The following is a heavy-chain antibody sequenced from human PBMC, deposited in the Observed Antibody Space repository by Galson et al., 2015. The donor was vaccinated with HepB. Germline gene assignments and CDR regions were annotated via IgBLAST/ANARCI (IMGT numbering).Heavy chain of an antibody. D-gene: IGHD2-21*01. CDR2: IKSKTDDGTL. J-gene: IGHJ4*02. Sequence: SLRLSCAASGFTFSNAWMSWVRQAPGKGLEWVGRIKSKTDDGTLDYAAPVKGRFFISRDDSKNTLYLYMDSLRPDDTAVYYYTTSGERGLVDYWGQGTLVTVSS. CDR3: TTSGERGLVDY. V-gene: IGHV3-15*01. CDR1: GFTFSNAW.